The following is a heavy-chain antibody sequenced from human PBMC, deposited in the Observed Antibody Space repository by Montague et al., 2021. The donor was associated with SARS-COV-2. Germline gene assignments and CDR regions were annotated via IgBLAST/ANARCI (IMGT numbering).Heavy chain of an antibody. Sequence: SETLSLTCTVYGGSISSYYWSWIRQPPGKGLEWIGYIYYSGSTNYNPSLKSRVTISVDTSKNQFSLKLSSVTAADTAVYYCARVKPGYYYGLGVSAHFDYWGQGTLVTGSS. CDR2: IYYSGST. J-gene: IGHJ4*02. D-gene: IGHD3-10*01. V-gene: IGHV4-59*01. CDR1: GGSISSYY. CDR3: ARVKPGYYYGLGVSAHFDY.